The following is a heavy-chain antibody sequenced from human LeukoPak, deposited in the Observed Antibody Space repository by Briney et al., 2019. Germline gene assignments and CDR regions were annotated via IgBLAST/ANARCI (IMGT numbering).Heavy chain of an antibody. CDR1: GGTFSSYA. CDR3: ARGSSGWEVDY. Sequence: SVKVSCKASGGTFSSYAISWVRQAPGQGLEWMGRIIPILGIANYAQKFQGRVTITADKSTSTAYMELSSLRSEDTAVYYCARGSSGWEVDYWGQGTLVTVSS. V-gene: IGHV1-69*04. D-gene: IGHD6-19*01. CDR2: IIPILGIA. J-gene: IGHJ4*02.